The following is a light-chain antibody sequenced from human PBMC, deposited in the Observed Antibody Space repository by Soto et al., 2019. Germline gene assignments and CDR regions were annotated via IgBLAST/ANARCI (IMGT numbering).Light chain of an antibody. V-gene: IGKV3-20*01. CDR3: QQYGSSPET. J-gene: IGKJ1*01. Sequence: EIVLTRSPDSLSLSPGERATLSCRASQSVSSSYLAWYQQKPGQAPRLLIYGASSRATGIPDRFSGSGSGTDFTLTISRLEPEDFAVYYCQQYGSSPETFGQGTKVDI. CDR1: QSVSSSY. CDR2: GAS.